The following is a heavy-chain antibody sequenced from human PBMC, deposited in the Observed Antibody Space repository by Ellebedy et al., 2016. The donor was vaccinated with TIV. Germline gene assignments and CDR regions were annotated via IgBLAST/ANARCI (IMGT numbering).Heavy chain of an antibody. CDR2: IYHSGST. J-gene: IGHJ4*02. CDR1: GGSISSSNW. CDR3: ARTGLGGYSYGSDY. V-gene: IGHV4-4*02. D-gene: IGHD5-18*01. Sequence: SETLSLXCAVSGGSISSSNWWSWVRQPPGKGLEWIGEIYHSGSTNYNPSLKSRVTISVDKSKNQFSLKLSSVTAADTAVYYCARTGLGGYSYGSDYWGQGTLVTVSS.